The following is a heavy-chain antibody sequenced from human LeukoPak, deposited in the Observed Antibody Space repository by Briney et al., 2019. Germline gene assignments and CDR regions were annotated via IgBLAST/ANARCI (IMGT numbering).Heavy chain of an antibody. CDR3: ARGTRTFDY. Sequence: PGGSLRLSCAASGFTFSSYRMNWVRQAPGKGLEWVANIKQDGSEKYYVDSVKGRFTISRDNAKNSLFLQMNSLRAEDTAVYYCARGTRTFDYWGQGTLVIVSS. J-gene: IGHJ4*02. D-gene: IGHD2-8*01. CDR2: IKQDGSEK. V-gene: IGHV3-7*01. CDR1: GFTFSSYR.